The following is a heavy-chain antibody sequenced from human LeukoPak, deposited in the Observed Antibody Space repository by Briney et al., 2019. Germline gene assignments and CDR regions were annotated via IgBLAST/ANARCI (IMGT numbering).Heavy chain of an antibody. CDR1: GFTFSSYG. CDR2: IQYDGSDK. CDR3: AKGEPLFDDAFDI. V-gene: IGHV3-30*02. J-gene: IGHJ3*02. Sequence: GGSLRLSCAASGFTFSSYGMHWVRHAPGKGLERVSFIQYDGSDKYYGDSVKGRFTISRDNSKNTLYLQMNSLRAEDSAVYYCAKGEPLFDDAFDIWGQGTMVTVSS. D-gene: IGHD1-26*01.